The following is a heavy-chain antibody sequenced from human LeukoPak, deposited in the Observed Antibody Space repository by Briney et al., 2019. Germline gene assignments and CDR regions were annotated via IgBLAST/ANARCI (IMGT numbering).Heavy chain of an antibody. V-gene: IGHV4-31*03. CDR3: ARSIVVVPAAIPSGWGNWFDP. J-gene: IGHJ5*02. CDR2: IYYSGST. Sequence: SETLSLTRTVSGGSISSGGYYWSWIRQHPGKGLEWVGYIYYSGSTYYNPPLKSRVTISVDTSKNQFSLKLSSVTAADTAVYYCARSIVVVPAAIPSGWGNWFDPWGQGTLVTVSS. D-gene: IGHD2-2*02. CDR1: GGSISSGGYY.